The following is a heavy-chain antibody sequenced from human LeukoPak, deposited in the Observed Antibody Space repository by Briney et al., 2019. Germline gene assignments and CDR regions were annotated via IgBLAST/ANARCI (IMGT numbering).Heavy chain of an antibody. D-gene: IGHD3-3*01. CDR1: GYTFASYG. V-gene: IGHV1-18*01. Sequence: ASVKVSCKASGYTFASYGISWVRQAPGQGLEWMGWISAYNGNTNYAQKLQGRVTMTTDTSTSTAYMELRSLRSDDTAVYYCARATYYDFWSGTAFFDYWGQGTLVTVSS. J-gene: IGHJ4*02. CDR3: ARATYYDFWSGTAFFDY. CDR2: ISAYNGNT.